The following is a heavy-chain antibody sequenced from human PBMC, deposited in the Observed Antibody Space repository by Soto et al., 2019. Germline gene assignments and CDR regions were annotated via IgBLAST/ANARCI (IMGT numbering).Heavy chain of an antibody. V-gene: IGHV3-11*06. J-gene: IGHJ4*02. Sequence: GGSLRLSCAASGFTFSDYYMSWLRQAPGKGLEWVSYISSSSSYTNYADSVKGRFTISRDNAKNSLYLQMNSLRAEDTAVYYCARVTMATIMSYALDYWGQGTLVTVSS. CDR1: GFTFSDYY. CDR3: ARVTMATIMSYALDY. D-gene: IGHD5-12*01. CDR2: ISSSSSYT.